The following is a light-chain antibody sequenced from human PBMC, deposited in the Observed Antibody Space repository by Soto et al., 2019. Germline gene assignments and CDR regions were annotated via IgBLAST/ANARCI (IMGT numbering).Light chain of an antibody. J-gene: IGKJ4*01. CDR3: QQGVNWPLT. Sequence: EIVLTQSPATLSLSPGERATLSCRASQSISSHLAWYQQKPGQAPRLLMFDTSNRATGIPARFSGSASGTDFPLTISSLAHEDLAVYYCQQGVNWPLTFGGGTKVEVK. CDR2: DTS. CDR1: QSISSH. V-gene: IGKV3-11*01.